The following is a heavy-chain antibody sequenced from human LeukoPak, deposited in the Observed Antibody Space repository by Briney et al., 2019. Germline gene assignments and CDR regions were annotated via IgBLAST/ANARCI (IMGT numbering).Heavy chain of an antibody. V-gene: IGHV4-4*07. CDR3: ARDSYYDFWSGYLREYYFDY. CDR2: IYTSGST. D-gene: IGHD3-3*01. J-gene: IGHJ4*02. CDR1: GGSISSYY. Sequence: PSETLSLTCTVSGGSISSYYWSWIRQPAGKGLEWIGRIYTSGSTNYNPSLKSRVTMSVDTSKNQFSLKLSSVTAADTAVYYCARDSYYDFWSGYLREYYFDYWGQGTLVTVSS.